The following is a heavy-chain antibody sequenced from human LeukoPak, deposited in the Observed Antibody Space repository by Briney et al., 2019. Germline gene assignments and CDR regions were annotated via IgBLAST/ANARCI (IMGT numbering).Heavy chain of an antibody. CDR2: ISGGIT. CDR1: GFTFSTYA. V-gene: IGHV3-23*01. D-gene: IGHD2-2*01. CDR3: AKEYCSGTTCYGCFDY. Sequence: PGGSLRLSCAASGFTFSTYALSWVRQAPGKGLEWVSAISGGITYYADSVKGRFTISRDNSKNTLYLQMNRLRAEDTAVYYCAKEYCSGTTCYGCFDYWGQGTLVTVSS. J-gene: IGHJ4*02.